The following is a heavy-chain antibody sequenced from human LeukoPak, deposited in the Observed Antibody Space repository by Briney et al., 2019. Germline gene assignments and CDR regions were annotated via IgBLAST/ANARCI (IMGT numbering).Heavy chain of an antibody. Sequence: SETLSLTCTVSGGSISSSRYYWGWIRQPPGKGLEWIGSIYYSGSTYYNPSLKSRLTIPVDTSKNQFSLKLSSVTAADTAVYYCARLPGYGGNIDYWGQGTLVTVSS. D-gene: IGHD4-23*01. CDR1: GGSISSSRYY. J-gene: IGHJ4*02. CDR2: IYYSGST. V-gene: IGHV4-39*01. CDR3: ARLPGYGGNIDY.